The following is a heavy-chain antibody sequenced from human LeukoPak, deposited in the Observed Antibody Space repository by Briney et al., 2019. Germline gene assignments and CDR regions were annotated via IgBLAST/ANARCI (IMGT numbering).Heavy chain of an antibody. Sequence: ASVKVSCKASGYTFTSYGISWVRQAPGQGLEWMGWISAYNGNTNYAQKLQGRVTMTTDTSTSTAYMELRSLRSDDTAVYYCARDHLVYDSWSGSVYWGQGTLVTVSS. CDR2: ISAYNGNT. J-gene: IGHJ4*02. D-gene: IGHD3-3*01. CDR1: GYTFTSYG. CDR3: ARDHLVYDSWSGSVY. V-gene: IGHV1-18*01.